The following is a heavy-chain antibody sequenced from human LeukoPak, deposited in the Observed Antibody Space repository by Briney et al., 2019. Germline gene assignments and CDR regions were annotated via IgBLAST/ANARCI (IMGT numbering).Heavy chain of an antibody. J-gene: IGHJ4*02. D-gene: IGHD5-18*01. CDR2: INPHSGGT. CDR3: ARAWPARGYSYDYYFDY. V-gene: IGHV1-2*02. CDR1: GYTFTGYY. Sequence: ASVKVSCKASGYTFTGYYIHWVRQAPGQGLEWMGWINPHSGGTNYAQKFQGRVTMTRDTSISTVYMELSRLRSDDTAVYYCARAWPARGYSYDYYFDYWGQGTLVTVSS.